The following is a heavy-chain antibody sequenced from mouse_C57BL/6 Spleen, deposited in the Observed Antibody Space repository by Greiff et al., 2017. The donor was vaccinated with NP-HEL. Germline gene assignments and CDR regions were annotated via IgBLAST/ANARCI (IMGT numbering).Heavy chain of an antibody. Sequence: VQLQQPGTELVKPGASVKLSCKASGYTFTSYWMHWVKQRPGQGLEWIGNINPSNGGTNYNEKFKSKATLTVDKSSSTAYMQLSSLTSEDSAVYYCATITTVVATPAWFAYWGQGTLVTVSA. CDR2: INPSNGGT. V-gene: IGHV1-53*01. D-gene: IGHD1-1*01. CDR1: GYTFTSYW. CDR3: ATITTVVATPAWFAY. J-gene: IGHJ3*01.